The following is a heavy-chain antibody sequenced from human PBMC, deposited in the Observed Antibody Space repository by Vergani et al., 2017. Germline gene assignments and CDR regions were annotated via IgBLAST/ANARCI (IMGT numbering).Heavy chain of an antibody. Sequence: QVQLQESGPGLVKPSQTLSLSCTVSGGSINTGAYYWSWIRQPAGKGLEWIGRVYTSGMTNYNPSLKSRVTISVDTSNNHFSLRLNSLTAADTAVYYCARRSGIVYDIFSGTQYFFDFWGQGTLVTVSS. CDR1: GGSINTGAYY. D-gene: IGHD3-9*01. J-gene: IGHJ4*02. V-gene: IGHV4-61*02. CDR3: ARRSGIVYDIFSGTQYFFDF. CDR2: VYTSGMT.